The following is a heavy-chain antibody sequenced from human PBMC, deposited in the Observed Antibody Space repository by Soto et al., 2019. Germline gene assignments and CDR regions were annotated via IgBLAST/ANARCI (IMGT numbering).Heavy chain of an antibody. CDR2: TSYDGSNK. V-gene: IGHV3-30*19. CDR3: ARWGTTGGLDV. CDR1: GFTCRSYV. Sequence: QVQLVESGGGVVQPGASLRLSCVGSGFTCRSYVIHWVRQAPGKGLEWVALTSYDGSNKYYDDSVKGRVTTSRDNSRNTVDLHMDSLRLEDTALYYCARWGTTGGLDVWGQGTLVSVS. D-gene: IGHD3-16*01. J-gene: IGHJ4*02.